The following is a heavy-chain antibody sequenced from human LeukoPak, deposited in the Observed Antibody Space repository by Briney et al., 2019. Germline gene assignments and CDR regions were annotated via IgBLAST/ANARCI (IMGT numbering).Heavy chain of an antibody. Sequence: ASVKVSCKASGYTFTGYYMHWVRQAPGQGLEWMGRINPNSGGTNYAQKFQGRVTMTRDTSISTAYMELSRLRSDDTAVYYCARGPRRSSGWCDYWGQGTLVTVSS. CDR1: GYTFTGYY. CDR3: ARGPRRSSGWCDY. J-gene: IGHJ4*02. CDR2: INPNSGGT. V-gene: IGHV1-2*06. D-gene: IGHD6-19*01.